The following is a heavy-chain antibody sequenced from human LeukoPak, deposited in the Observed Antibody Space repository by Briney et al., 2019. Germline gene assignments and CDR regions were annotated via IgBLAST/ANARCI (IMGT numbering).Heavy chain of an antibody. J-gene: IGHJ6*03. Sequence: GGSLRLSCAASGFTFSSYSMNWVRQAPGKGLEWVSYISSSSSTIYYADSVKGRFTISRDNAKNSLYLQMNSLRAEDTAVYYCAKDGCSSTSCHNYYYYYMDVWGKGTTVTVSS. V-gene: IGHV3-48*01. CDR1: GFTFSSYS. CDR3: AKDGCSSTSCHNYYYYYMDV. D-gene: IGHD2-2*02. CDR2: ISSSSSTI.